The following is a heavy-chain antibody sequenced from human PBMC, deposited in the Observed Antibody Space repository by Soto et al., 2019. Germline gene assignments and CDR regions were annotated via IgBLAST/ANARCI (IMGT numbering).Heavy chain of an antibody. Sequence: ASVKVSCKASGYTFTGYYMHWLRQAPGQGLEWMGWINPNSGGTNYAQKFQGRVTMTRDTSISTAYMELSRLRSDDTAVYYCARVGPARYYYDSSGHNWFDPWGQGTLVTVSS. V-gene: IGHV1-2*02. CDR2: INPNSGGT. CDR3: ARVGPARYYYDSSGHNWFDP. CDR1: GYTFTGYY. D-gene: IGHD3-22*01. J-gene: IGHJ5*02.